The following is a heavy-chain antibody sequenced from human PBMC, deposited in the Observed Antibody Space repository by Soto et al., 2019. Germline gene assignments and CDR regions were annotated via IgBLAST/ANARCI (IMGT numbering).Heavy chain of an antibody. V-gene: IGHV1-3*01. CDR2: INAGNGNK. CDR1: GYTFTSYA. D-gene: IGHD6-19*01. Sequence: GASIKFSCKASGYTFTSYAMHWVRQAPGKRLEWMGWINAGNGNKKYSKKFQGRVTITRYTSASTAYMELSSLRSADTAVYYCARDEPIAVAGAHWFDPWGQGTLVTVSS. CDR3: ARDEPIAVAGAHWFDP. J-gene: IGHJ5*02.